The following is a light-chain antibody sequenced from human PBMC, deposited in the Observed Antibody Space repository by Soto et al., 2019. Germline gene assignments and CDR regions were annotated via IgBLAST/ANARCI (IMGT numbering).Light chain of an antibody. CDR2: NTN. V-gene: IGLV8-61*01. CDR1: SGPLFTSSY. Sequence: QTVVTQEPSFSVSPGGTVTLTCGLSSGPLFTSSYPNWYQQTPGQAPRTLIFNTNTRSSGVPDRFSGSILGDKAALTITGAQADDDSYYYCLLYLGGGIWVFGGGTKVTVL. J-gene: IGLJ3*02. CDR3: LLYLGGGIWV.